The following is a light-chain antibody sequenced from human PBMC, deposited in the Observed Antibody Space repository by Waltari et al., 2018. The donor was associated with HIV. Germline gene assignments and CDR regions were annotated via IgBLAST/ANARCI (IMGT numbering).Light chain of an antibody. CDR2: DIN. CDR3: QSYDSSLNVI. Sequence: QSVLPQPPSVSWAPGQMVTISCPGSNSTIGAGDCVPWYQHLPGAAPKLLIYDINNRPSGVPDRFSGSKSGTSASLAITGLQVEDEGDYFCQSYDSSLNVIFGGGTKLTVL. V-gene: IGLV1-40*01. J-gene: IGLJ2*01. CDR1: NSTIGAGDC.